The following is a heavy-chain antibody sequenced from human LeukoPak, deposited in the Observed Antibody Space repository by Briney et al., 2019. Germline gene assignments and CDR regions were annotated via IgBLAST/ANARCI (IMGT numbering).Heavy chain of an antibody. CDR2: IYPGDSET. CDR1: GYIFTNYW. Sequence: GESLKFSCKGSGYIFTNYWIAWVRQMPGKGLEWMGIIYPGDSETRYSPSFQGQVTISADRSISTAYLQWSSLKASDTAIFYCARVPDTSGYFYYFDSWGQGTLLAVSA. CDR3: ARVPDTSGYFYYFDS. D-gene: IGHD3-3*01. J-gene: IGHJ4*02. V-gene: IGHV5-51*01.